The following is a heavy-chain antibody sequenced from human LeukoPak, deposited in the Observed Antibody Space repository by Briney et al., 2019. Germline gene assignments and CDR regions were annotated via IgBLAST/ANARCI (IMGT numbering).Heavy chain of an antibody. Sequence: ASVKVSCKASGYTFTSYGISWVRQAPGQGLEWMGWISAYNGNTNYAQKLQGRVTMTTDTSTSTAYMELRSLRSDDTAVYYCARGQREGDTAMVVFDYWGQGTLVTVSS. D-gene: IGHD5-18*01. CDR1: GYTFTSYG. CDR2: ISAYNGNT. V-gene: IGHV1-18*01. CDR3: ARGQREGDTAMVVFDY. J-gene: IGHJ4*02.